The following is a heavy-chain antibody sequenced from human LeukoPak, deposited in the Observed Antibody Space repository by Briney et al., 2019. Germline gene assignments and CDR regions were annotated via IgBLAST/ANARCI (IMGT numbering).Heavy chain of an antibody. D-gene: IGHD6-13*01. Sequence: GASVKVSCKASGYTFSSYAMNWVRQAPGQGLEWMGIINPSGGSTRYAQKFQGRVTMTRDTSTSIVYMELSSLRSEDTAVYYCTREEVAADGTGPDYWGQGTLVTVSS. J-gene: IGHJ4*02. V-gene: IGHV1-46*01. CDR2: INPSGGST. CDR3: TREEVAADGTGPDY. CDR1: GYTFSSYA.